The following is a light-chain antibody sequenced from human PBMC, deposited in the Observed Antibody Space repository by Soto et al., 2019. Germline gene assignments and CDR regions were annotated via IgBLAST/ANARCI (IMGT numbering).Light chain of an antibody. CDR2: EVT. V-gene: IGLV2-14*01. J-gene: IGLJ1*01. CDR1: SSDVGGFDS. CDR3: SSYTSSNTLV. Sequence: QSALTQPASVSGSPGQSITLSCTGTSSDVGGFDSVSCYQQHPGSAPKLMIYEVTNRPSGVSHRFSGSKSGNTASLTISGLQTEDEADYYCSSYTSSNTLVFGTGTKLTVL.